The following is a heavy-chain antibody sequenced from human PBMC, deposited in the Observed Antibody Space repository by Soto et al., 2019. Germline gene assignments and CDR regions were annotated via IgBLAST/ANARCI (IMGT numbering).Heavy chain of an antibody. CDR1: GYTFTSYA. CDR3: ARTERITIFGVAPVIASRYYFDY. V-gene: IGHV1-3*01. J-gene: IGHJ4*02. CDR2: INAGNGNT. D-gene: IGHD3-3*01. Sequence: QVQLVQSGAEVKKPGASVKVSCKASGYTFTSYAMHWVRQAPGQRLEWMGWINAGNGNTKYSQKFQGRVTITRDTSASTAYMELSSLRSEDTAVYYCARTERITIFGVAPVIASRYYFDYWGQGTLVTVSS.